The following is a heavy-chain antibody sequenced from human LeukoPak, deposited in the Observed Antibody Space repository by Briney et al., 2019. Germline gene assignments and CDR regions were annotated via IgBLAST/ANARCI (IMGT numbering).Heavy chain of an antibody. Sequence: GGSLRLSCAASGFTFSDYYMSWIRQAPGKGLEWVSYISSSGSTIYYAGSVKGRFTISRDNAKNSLYLQMNSLRAEDTAVYYCARSGQWLRRAFDYWGQGTLVTVSS. CDR3: ARSGQWLRRAFDY. CDR1: GFTFSDYY. CDR2: ISSSGSTI. J-gene: IGHJ4*02. V-gene: IGHV3-11*01. D-gene: IGHD5-12*01.